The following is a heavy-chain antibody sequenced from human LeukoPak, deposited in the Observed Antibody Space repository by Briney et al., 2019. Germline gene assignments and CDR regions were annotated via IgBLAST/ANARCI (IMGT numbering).Heavy chain of an antibody. CDR1: GYSIAHGFF. D-gene: IGHD3-9*01. CDR3: ARGPLLRYFDC. CDR2: LYHSGTT. J-gene: IGHJ4*02. Sequence: SETLSLTCTVSGYSIAHGFFWAWIRQPPGGGLEWIGSLYHSGTTYYNTSLKSRISTSVDTSKNQFSLKLRLVTAADTAVYYCARGPLLRYFDCWGQGTLVTVSS. V-gene: IGHV4-38-2*02.